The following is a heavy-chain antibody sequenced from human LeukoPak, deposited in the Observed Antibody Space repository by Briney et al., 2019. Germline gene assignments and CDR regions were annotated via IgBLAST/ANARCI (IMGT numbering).Heavy chain of an antibody. D-gene: IGHD6-19*01. CDR3: ARESGYSSGWYTAYYMDV. CDR2: ISSSSSTI. Sequence: TGGSLRLSCAASGFTFSSYSMNWVRQAPGKGLEWVSYISSSSSTIYYADSVKGRFTISRDNAKNSLYLQMNSLRAEDTAVYYCARESGYSSGWYTAYYMDVWGKGTTVTVSS. CDR1: GFTFSSYS. J-gene: IGHJ6*03. V-gene: IGHV3-48*01.